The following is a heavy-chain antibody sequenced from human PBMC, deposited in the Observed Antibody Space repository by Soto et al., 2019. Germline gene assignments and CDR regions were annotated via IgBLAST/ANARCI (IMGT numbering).Heavy chain of an antibody. J-gene: IGHJ4*02. CDR1: GYSFSNSW. D-gene: IGHD6-19*01. CDR3: ARHDAYSSSDF. Sequence: GVSQRISCQGSGYSFSNSWVAWVSQMPGKGLEWMGIIYPGDSDSRYSPSFQGQVSISADKSINTAYLQWSSLKASDTAMYYCARHDAYSSSDFWGQGTLVNVSS. V-gene: IGHV5-51*01. CDR2: IYPGDSDS.